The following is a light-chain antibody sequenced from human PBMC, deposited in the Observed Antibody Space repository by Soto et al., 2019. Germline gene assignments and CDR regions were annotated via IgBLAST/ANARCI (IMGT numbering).Light chain of an antibody. J-gene: IGLJ3*02. CDR3: TSHTTSSPYLV. CDR1: SSDVGGYNY. Sequence: QSALTQPASVSGSPGQSITISCTGTSSDVGGYNYVSWYQHHPRKAHKRMIYDVTNRTSGGSNRFSGSKSGNTAYLTISGLQAEDEADYYCTSHTTSSPYLVFGVGTKLTVL. V-gene: IGLV2-14*03. CDR2: DVT.